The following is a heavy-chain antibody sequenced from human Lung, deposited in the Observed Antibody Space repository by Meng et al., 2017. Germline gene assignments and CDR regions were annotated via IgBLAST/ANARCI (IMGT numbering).Heavy chain of an antibody. D-gene: IGHD4-17*01. CDR1: GFSFSRNA. J-gene: IGHJ4*02. CDR3: ARNNCGDYYFDY. V-gene: IGHV3-30*01. CDR2: ISYDGSNQ. Sequence: QVLLGESGGGVVQPGGSLGLSCAASGFSFSRNAMHWVRQAPGKGLEWVAAISYDGSNQHYADSVKGRFTISRDNSENTLYLQMNSLRAEDTAVYYCARNNCGDYYFDYWGQGTLVTVSS.